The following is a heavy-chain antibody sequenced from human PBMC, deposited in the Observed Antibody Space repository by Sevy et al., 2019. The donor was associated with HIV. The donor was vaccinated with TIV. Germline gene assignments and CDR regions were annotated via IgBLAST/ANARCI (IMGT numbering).Heavy chain of an antibody. Sequence: GGSLRLSCAASGFIFGNHAMSWVRQTPGKGLEWVSGITSTGSTIYYMDSVKGRFTISRDNSKNTLYLQMNSLRAEDTAVYYCAKDLGWPLWGQGTLVTVSS. CDR1: GFIFGNHA. CDR2: ITSTGSTI. J-gene: IGHJ4*02. D-gene: IGHD2-15*01. V-gene: IGHV3-23*01. CDR3: AKDLGWPL.